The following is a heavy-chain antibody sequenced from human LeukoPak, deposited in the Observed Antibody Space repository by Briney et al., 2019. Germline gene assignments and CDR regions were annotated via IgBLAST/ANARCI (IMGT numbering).Heavy chain of an antibody. D-gene: IGHD4-17*01. CDR1: GFTFDDYA. J-gene: IGHJ3*02. V-gene: IGHV3-9*03. CDR3: AKGMTTGGGFDAFDI. CDR2: ISWNSGSI. Sequence: GRSLRLFCAASGFTFDDYAMHWVRQAPGKGLEWVSGISWNSGSIGYADSVKGRFTISRDNAKNSLYLQMNSLRAEDMALYYCAKGMTTGGGFDAFDIWGQGTMVTVSS.